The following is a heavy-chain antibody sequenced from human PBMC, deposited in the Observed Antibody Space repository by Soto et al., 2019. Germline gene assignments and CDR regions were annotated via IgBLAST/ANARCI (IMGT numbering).Heavy chain of an antibody. Sequence: QVTLKESGPVLVKPTATLTLTCTVSGFSLSNARMGVSWIRQPQGKALEWLAHIFSNDEKSYSTSLKSRLTISKDTSKSQVVLTMSNMDPLETASYYCARMLDCISASCYLSLVYYGMDVWGQGTTVTVSS. CDR2: IFSNDEK. CDR1: GFSLSNARMG. CDR3: ARMLDCISASCYLSLVYYGMDV. V-gene: IGHV2-26*01. D-gene: IGHD2-2*01. J-gene: IGHJ6*02.